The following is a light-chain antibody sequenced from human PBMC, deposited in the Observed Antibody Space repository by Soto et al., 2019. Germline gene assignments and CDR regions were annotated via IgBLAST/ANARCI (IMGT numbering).Light chain of an antibody. V-gene: IGLV2-14*01. CDR2: GVT. CDR3: FSHRSGDSPV. J-gene: IGLJ1*01. Sequence: QSALTQAASVSGSRGRSITISCTGTSSDIGAYNYVSWYQQYPGKAPKLMIYGVTNRPSGVSNRSSGSKTGNTASLTISGLEAEDVADYDCFSHRSGDSPVFGS. CDR1: SSDIGAYNY.